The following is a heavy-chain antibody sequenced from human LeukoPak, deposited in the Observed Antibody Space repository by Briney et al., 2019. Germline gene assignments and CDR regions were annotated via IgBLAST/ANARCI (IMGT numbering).Heavy chain of an antibody. V-gene: IGHV3-66*01. D-gene: IGHD4-17*01. CDR1: GFTFSSYS. J-gene: IGHJ4*02. CDR3: ARAPVSYGDFDY. Sequence: GGSLRLSCAASGFTFSSYSMNWVRQAPGKGLEWVSVIYSGGSTYYADSVKGRFTISRDNSKNTLYLQMNSLRAEDTAVYYCARAPVSYGDFDYWGQGTLVTVSS. CDR2: IYSGGST.